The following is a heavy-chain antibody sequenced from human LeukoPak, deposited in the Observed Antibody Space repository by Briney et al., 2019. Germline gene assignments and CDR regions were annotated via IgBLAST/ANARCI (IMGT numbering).Heavy chain of an antibody. CDR3: ARGFSSGWGLDF. Sequence: GGSLRLSCAASRFTFSTYVMSWVRQAPGKGLEWVSGIWGSGSNTYYANSVKGRFTISRDNSKHTLYLQMNTLRAEDTAVYYCARGFSSGWGLDFWGQGTLVTVSS. D-gene: IGHD6-19*01. CDR1: RFTFSTYV. V-gene: IGHV3-23*01. CDR2: IWGSGSNT. J-gene: IGHJ4*02.